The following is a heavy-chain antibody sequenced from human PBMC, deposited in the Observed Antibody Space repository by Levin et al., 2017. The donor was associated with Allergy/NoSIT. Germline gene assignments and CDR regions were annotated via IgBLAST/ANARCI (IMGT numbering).Heavy chain of an antibody. Sequence: GGSLRLSCTASGFTFSTYGMHWVRQAPGKGLDWVALITSNGNNIYYADSVKGRFTISRDNYKNTLFLQMNSLRAEDTAVYYCAKAAVTDWGQGTLVTVSS. CDR2: ITSNGNNI. J-gene: IGHJ4*02. V-gene: IGHV3-30*18. CDR3: AKAAVTD. CDR1: GFTFSTYG. D-gene: IGHD5-18*01.